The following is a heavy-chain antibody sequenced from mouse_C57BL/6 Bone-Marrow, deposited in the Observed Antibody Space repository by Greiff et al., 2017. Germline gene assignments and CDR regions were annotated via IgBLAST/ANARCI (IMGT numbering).Heavy chain of an antibody. CDR3: ARWGQLMGY. Sequence: VQLQQSGAELMKPGASVKLSCKATGYTFTGYWIEWVKQRPGHGLEWIGEILPGSGSTNYNEKIKGKATFTADTSSNTAYMQISSLTTEDSAIYYCARWGQLMGYWGQGTTLTVSS. V-gene: IGHV1-9*01. CDR2: ILPGSGST. CDR1: GYTFTGYW. D-gene: IGHD3-2*02. J-gene: IGHJ2*01.